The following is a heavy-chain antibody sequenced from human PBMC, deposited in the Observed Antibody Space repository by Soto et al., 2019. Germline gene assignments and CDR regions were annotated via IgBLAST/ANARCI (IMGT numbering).Heavy chain of an antibody. CDR3: ARKPYYDSSGYYDY. CDR1: GFTFSSYW. CDR2: INSDGSST. D-gene: IGHD3-22*01. J-gene: IGHJ4*02. Sequence: LRLSCAASGFTFSSYWMHWVRQAPGKGLVWVSRINSDGSSTSYADSVKGRFTISRDNAKNTLYLQMNSLRAEDTAVYYCARKPYYDSSGYYDYWGQGTLVTVSS. V-gene: IGHV3-74*01.